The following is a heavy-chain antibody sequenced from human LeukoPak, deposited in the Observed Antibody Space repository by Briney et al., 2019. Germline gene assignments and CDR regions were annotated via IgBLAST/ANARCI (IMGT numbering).Heavy chain of an antibody. V-gene: IGHV4-34*01. CDR1: GGSFSGYY. J-gene: IGHJ5*02. Sequence: SGTLSLTCAVYGGSFSGYYWSWIRQPPGKGLEWIGEINHSGGTNYNPSLKSRVTISVDTSKNQFSLKLSSVTAADTAVYYCASNTGTTGWFDPWGQGTLVTVSS. CDR2: INHSGGT. D-gene: IGHD1-1*01. CDR3: ASNTGTTGWFDP.